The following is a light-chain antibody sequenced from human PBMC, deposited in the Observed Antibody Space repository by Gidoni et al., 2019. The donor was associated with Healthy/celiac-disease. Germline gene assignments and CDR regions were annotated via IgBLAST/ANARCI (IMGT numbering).Light chain of an antibody. CDR1: PSVSSSY. Sequence: ETVLTQSPGTLTLSPGERATLSCRASPSVSSSYLAWYQQKPGQAPRLLIDGASRRATGIPSRFSGSGAGTDFTTTISRLEAEDFAVYYWQHDGSSPRTFGQGTKVEIK. CDR3: QHDGSSPRT. V-gene: IGKV3-20*01. J-gene: IGKJ1*01. CDR2: GAS.